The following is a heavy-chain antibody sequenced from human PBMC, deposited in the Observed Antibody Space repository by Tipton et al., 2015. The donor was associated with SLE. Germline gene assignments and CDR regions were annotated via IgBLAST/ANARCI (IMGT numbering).Heavy chain of an antibody. J-gene: IGHJ3*02. CDR2: INHSGST. V-gene: IGHV4-39*07. CDR3: ARGTAFDI. Sequence: TLSLTCTVSGGSISSSSYYWSWIRQPPGKGLEWIGEINHSGSTNYNPSLKSRVTISVDTSKNQFSLKLSSVTAADTAVYYCARGTAFDIWGQGTMVTVSS. CDR1: GGSISSSSYY.